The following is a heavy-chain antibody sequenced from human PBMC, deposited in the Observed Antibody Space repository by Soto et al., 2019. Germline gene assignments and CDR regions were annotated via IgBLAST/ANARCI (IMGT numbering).Heavy chain of an antibody. CDR2: IIPIFGTA. D-gene: IGHD6-13*01. J-gene: IGHJ4*02. CDR1: GGTFSSYA. V-gene: IGHV1-69*13. Sequence: GASVKVSCKASGGTFSSYAISWVRQAPGQVLEWMGGIIPIFGTANYAQKFQGRVTITADESTSTAYMELSSLRSEDTAVYYCARDVIAAAGTAGWGQGTLVTVSS. CDR3: ARDVIAAAGTAG.